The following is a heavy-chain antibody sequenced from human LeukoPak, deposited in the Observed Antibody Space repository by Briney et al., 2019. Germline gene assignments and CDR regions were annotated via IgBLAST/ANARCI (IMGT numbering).Heavy chain of an antibody. CDR2: IRYDGSNK. J-gene: IGHJ4*02. V-gene: IGHV3-30*02. CDR3: AKLGGNIVVVPAATLDY. D-gene: IGHD2-2*01. CDR1: GFTFSSYG. Sequence: GGSLRLSCAASGFTFSSYGMHWVRQAPGKRLEWVAFIRYDGSNKYYADSVKGRFTISRDNSKNTLYLQMNSLRAEDTAVYYCAKLGGNIVVVPAATLDYWGQGTLVTVSS.